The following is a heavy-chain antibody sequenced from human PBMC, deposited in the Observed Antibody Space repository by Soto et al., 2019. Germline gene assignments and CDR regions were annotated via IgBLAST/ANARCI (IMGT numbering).Heavy chain of an antibody. CDR3: AQVRDDLVLLVALQS. Sequence: QVQLVESGGGVVQPGRSLRLSCAASGFTFRDYAMHWVRQAPGKGLEWVAVISDDGVNKYYRDSVKGRFTLSRDNSKNTLHLQMNSLIPEDTAFYYCAQVRDDLVLLVALQSWGQGTRVTVSS. D-gene: IGHD2-8*01. V-gene: IGHV3-30*03. CDR2: ISDDGVNK. J-gene: IGHJ4*02. CDR1: GFTFRDYA.